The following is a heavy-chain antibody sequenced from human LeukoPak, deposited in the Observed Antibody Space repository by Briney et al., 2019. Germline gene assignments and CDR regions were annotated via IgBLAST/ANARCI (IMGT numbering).Heavy chain of an antibody. CDR2: ISGDGTVT. CDR1: GVSFDNYA. CDR3: AKCGGGIWDASGI. Sequence: SGGSLRLSCAASGVSFDNYAMHWVRQAPGNVLEWVSVISGDGTVTYSADFVKGRFIISRDNSKNSLYLQMNSLRKEETALNYFAKCGGGIWDASGIWGQGTMVTVSS. V-gene: IGHV3-43*02. D-gene: IGHD2-21*01. J-gene: IGHJ3*02.